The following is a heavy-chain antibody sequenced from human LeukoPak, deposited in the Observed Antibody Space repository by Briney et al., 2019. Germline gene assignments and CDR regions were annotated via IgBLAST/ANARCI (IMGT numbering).Heavy chain of an antibody. CDR2: IKHDGSEK. Sequence: PGGSLRLSCAASGFIFTNYFMSWVRQAPGKGLEWVASIKHDGSEKYYVDSVRGRFTISRDNTMNSLYLQMSSLRAEDTAVYHRATDRGWRTSGYYLYYFEYWGQGTLVAYSS. CDR1: GFIFTNYF. CDR3: ATDRGWRTSGYYLYYFEY. D-gene: IGHD3-3*01. V-gene: IGHV3-7*01. J-gene: IGHJ4*02.